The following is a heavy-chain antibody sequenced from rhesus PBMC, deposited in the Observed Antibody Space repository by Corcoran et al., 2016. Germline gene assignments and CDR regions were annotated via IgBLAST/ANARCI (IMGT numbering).Heavy chain of an antibody. J-gene: IGHJ4*01. V-gene: IGHV3-136*01. CDR3: TSEFDGYFDY. CDR1: GFTFSSYD. CDR2: ISYTGKTT. Sequence: EVQLVESGGGLVQPGGSLRLSCAASGFTFSSYDMSWVRQAPGKGLEWVSYISYTGKTTYYADSVKGRFTISRDNDKNSLSLQMSSLRAEDTAVYYCTSEFDGYFDYWGQGVLVTVSS.